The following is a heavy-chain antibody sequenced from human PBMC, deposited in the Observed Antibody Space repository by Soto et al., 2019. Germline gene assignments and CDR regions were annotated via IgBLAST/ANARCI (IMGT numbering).Heavy chain of an antibody. CDR3: AREAGYCSRTSCYRRAFDT. Sequence: GGSLRLSCAASGFTFSGHWMHWVRQVPGKGLEWVSRINTDGGSSAYADSVKGRFTISRDNARNTLYLQMKGLRAEDTAVYYCAREAGYCSRTSCYRRAFDTWGQGTTVTVSS. J-gene: IGHJ3*02. D-gene: IGHD2-2*01. CDR1: GFTFSGHW. CDR2: INTDGGSS. V-gene: IGHV3-74*03.